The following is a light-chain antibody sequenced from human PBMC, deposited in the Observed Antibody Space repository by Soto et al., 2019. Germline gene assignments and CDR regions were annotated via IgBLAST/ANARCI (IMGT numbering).Light chain of an antibody. Sequence: PGQRATLSCRASQSISTYLAWYQVKPGQAPRLLIYDASSRATGVPARFSGSGSGTDFSLTISSLEPEDVAVYYCQQYYDWPITFGQGTRLEIK. J-gene: IGKJ5*01. V-gene: IGKV3-11*01. CDR1: QSISTY. CDR2: DAS. CDR3: QQYYDWPIT.